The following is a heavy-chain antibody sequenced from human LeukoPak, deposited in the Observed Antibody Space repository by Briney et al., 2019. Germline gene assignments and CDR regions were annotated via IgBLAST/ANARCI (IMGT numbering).Heavy chain of an antibody. J-gene: IGHJ4*02. CDR3: AKLFESGTYNNFFHY. CDR2: ITATSSST. V-gene: IGHV3-23*01. Sequence: RTGGSLRLSCAASGFTFSSYWMSWVRQAPGKGLEWVSAITATSSSTHDADSVQGRFTISRDNSKNTLYLQMNSLRPEDTAIYYCAKLFESGTYNNFFHYWGQGTLVTVFS. D-gene: IGHD3-10*01. CDR1: GFTFSSYW.